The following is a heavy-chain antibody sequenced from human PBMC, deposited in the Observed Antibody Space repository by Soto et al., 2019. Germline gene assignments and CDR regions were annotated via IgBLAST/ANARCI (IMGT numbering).Heavy chain of an antibody. J-gene: IGHJ4*02. CDR1: GFTFTSSA. CDR3: ARGGVDYYDSSGYYFSPYYFDY. V-gene: IGHV1-58*01. D-gene: IGHD3-22*01. Sequence: SVKVSCKASGFTFTSSAVQWVRQARGQRLEWIGWIVVGSGNTNYAQKFQERVTITRDMSTSTAYMELSSLRSEDTAVYYCARGGVDYYDSSGYYFSPYYFDYWGQGTLVTVSS. CDR2: IVVGSGNT.